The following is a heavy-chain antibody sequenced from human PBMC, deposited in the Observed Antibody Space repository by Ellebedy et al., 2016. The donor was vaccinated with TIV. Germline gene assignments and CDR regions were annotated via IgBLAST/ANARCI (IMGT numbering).Heavy chain of an antibody. J-gene: IGHJ4*02. V-gene: IGHV3-21*01. D-gene: IGHD4-23*01. CDR3: ARTHDDYGGNWAFDY. CDR1: GFTFSSYA. Sequence: PGGSLRLSCAASGFTFSSYAMNWVRQAPGKGLEWVSSINDISSHIYYADSLRGRFTISRDNAKNSLFLQMDNLRADDTAVYYCARTHDDYGGNWAFDYWGQGTLVTVSS. CDR2: INDISSHI.